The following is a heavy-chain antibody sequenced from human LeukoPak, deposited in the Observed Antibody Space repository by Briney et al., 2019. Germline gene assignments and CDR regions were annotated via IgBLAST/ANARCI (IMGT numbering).Heavy chain of an antibody. CDR2: IYHSGST. Sequence: KPSETLSLTCAVSGYSISSGYYWGWIRQPPGKGLEWIGSIYHSGSTYYNPSLKSRVTISVDTSKNQFSLKLSSVTAADTAVYYCARDLWYSSGWYRAVSNWFDPWGQGTLVTVSS. D-gene: IGHD6-19*01. V-gene: IGHV4-38-2*02. CDR3: ARDLWYSSGWYRAVSNWFDP. CDR1: GYSISSGYY. J-gene: IGHJ5*02.